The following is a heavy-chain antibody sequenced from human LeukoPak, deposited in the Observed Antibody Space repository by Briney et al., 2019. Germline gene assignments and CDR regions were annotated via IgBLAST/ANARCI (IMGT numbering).Heavy chain of an antibody. CDR1: GGSISSYY. Sequence: SETLSLTCTVSGGSISSYYWSWIRQPPGKGLEWIGYIYYSGSTNYNPSLKSRVTISVDTSKNQFSLKLSSVTAADTAVYYCARDLFPYYYDSSGYYGWFDPWGQGTLVTVSS. D-gene: IGHD3-22*01. V-gene: IGHV4-59*01. J-gene: IGHJ5*02. CDR3: ARDLFPYYYDSSGYYGWFDP. CDR2: IYYSGST.